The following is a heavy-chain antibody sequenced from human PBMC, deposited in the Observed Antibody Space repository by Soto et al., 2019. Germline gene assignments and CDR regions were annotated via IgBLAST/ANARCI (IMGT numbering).Heavy chain of an antibody. Sequence: SETLSLTCTVSSGSISTYHWSWIRQPPGKGLEWIGYIYYTGSTNYNPSLKTRVAISMDTSKNQFSLNLSSVTAADTAVYYCARSVRYFDWLPKWFDPWGQGTLVNVSS. V-gene: IGHV4-59*01. CDR3: ARSVRYFDWLPKWFDP. D-gene: IGHD3-9*01. CDR2: IYYTGST. J-gene: IGHJ5*02. CDR1: SGSISTYH.